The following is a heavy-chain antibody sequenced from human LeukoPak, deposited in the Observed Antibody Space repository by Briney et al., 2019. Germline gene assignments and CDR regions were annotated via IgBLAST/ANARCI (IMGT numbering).Heavy chain of an antibody. J-gene: IGHJ4*02. Sequence: PGGSLRLSCAASGFTFSSYAMSWVRQAPGKGLEWVSGMSGSGGSTYHADSVKGRFTISRDNSKNTLYLQMNSLRAEDTAVYYCARVTRHGGHFDYWGQGNLVTVSS. CDR2: MSGSGGST. CDR3: ARVTRHGGHFDY. CDR1: GFTFSSYA. D-gene: IGHD4-23*01. V-gene: IGHV3-23*01.